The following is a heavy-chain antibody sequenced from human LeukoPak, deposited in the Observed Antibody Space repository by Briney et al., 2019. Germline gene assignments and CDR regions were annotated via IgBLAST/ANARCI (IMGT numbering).Heavy chain of an antibody. V-gene: IGHV4-39*07. D-gene: IGHD6-6*01. Sequence: PSEALSLTCIVSGGSISSGSYSWVWIRQPPGKGLEWIGEINHSGSTNYNPSLKSRVTISVDTSKNQFSLKLSSVTAADTAVYYCARGQYSSSSAYYYYYMDVWGKGTTVTVSS. J-gene: IGHJ6*03. CDR2: INHSGST. CDR1: GGSISSGSYS. CDR3: ARGQYSSSSAYYYYYMDV.